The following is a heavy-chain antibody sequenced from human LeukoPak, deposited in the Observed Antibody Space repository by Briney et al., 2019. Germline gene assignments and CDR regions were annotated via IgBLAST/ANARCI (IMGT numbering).Heavy chain of an antibody. CDR2: IYWDDDK. CDR1: GFSLSTSGVG. D-gene: IGHD1-7*01. CDR3: AHRCTWNSGWDRGWFDP. J-gene: IGHJ5*02. V-gene: IGHV2-5*02. Sequence: KESGPTLANPTQTFTLTCTLSGFSLSTSGVGVGWIRQTPGKALEWHALIYWDDDKRYKPALKSKLTINKDTSKDQVVVTMTNMDPVDTATYYCAHRCTWNSGWDRGWFDPWGQGTLVTVSS.